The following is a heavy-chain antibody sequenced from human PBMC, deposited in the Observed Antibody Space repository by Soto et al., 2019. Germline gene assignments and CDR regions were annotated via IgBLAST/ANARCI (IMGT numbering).Heavy chain of an antibody. CDR3: AKPYELLCFGELWGYGMAV. CDR2: ISGSGGST. J-gene: IGHJ6*04. CDR1: GFTFSSYA. D-gene: IGHD3-10*01. Sequence: GGSLRLSCAASGFTFSSYAKSWVRQAPGKGLEWGSAISGSGGSTYYADSVKGRFTISRDNSKNTLYLQMNSLKAEDTAVIYWAKPYELLCFGELWGYGMAVGGKGTRVT. V-gene: IGHV3-23*01.